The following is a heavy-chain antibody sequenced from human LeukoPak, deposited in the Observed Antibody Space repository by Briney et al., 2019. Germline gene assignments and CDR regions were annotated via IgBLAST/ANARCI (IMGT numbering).Heavy chain of an antibody. V-gene: IGHV5-51*01. CDR2: IYPGDSDT. CDR3: VGYSYADAFDI. D-gene: IGHD5-18*01. J-gene: IGHJ3*02. Sequence: RKISCKGXXYXFXXXWIGXVXQMPXKGXXRLWIIYPGDSDTRYSPSFQGQVPISADKSISTAYLQWSSLKPSDTAMYYCVGYSYADAFDIWGQGTMVTVSS. CDR1: XYXFXXXW.